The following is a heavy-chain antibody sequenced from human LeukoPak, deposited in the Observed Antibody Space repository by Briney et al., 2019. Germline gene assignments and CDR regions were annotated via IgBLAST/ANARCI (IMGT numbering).Heavy chain of an antibody. CDR3: AREKADYDFWSGYLHKHYYYYYMDV. D-gene: IGHD3-3*01. CDR1: GGSFSGYY. J-gene: IGHJ6*03. V-gene: IGHV4-34*01. CDR2: INHSGST. Sequence: SETLSLTCAVYGGSFSGYYWSWIRQPPGKGLEWIGEINHSGSTNYNPSLKSRVTISVDTSKNQFSLKLSSVTAADTAVYYCAREKADYDFWSGYLHKHYYYYYMDVWGKGTTVTVSS.